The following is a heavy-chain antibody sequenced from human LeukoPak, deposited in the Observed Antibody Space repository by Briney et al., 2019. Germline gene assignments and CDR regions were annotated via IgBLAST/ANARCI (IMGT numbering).Heavy chain of an antibody. D-gene: IGHD3-10*01. J-gene: IGHJ4*02. V-gene: IGHV3-21*01. Sequence: GGSLRLSCAASGFTFSSYSMNWVRQAPGKGLEWVSSISSSSSYIYYADSVKGRFTISRDNAKNSLYLQMNSLRAEDTAVYYCASLSATYGSGSYYKRADPDYWGQGTLVTVSS. CDR3: ASLSATYGSGSYYKRADPDY. CDR2: ISSSSSYI. CDR1: GFTFSSYS.